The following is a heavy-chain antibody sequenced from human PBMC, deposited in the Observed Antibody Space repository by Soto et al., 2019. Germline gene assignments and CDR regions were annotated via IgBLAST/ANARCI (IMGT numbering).Heavy chain of an antibody. Sequence: SQTLSLTCAISGDSVSSNSAAWNWIRQSPSRGLEWLGRTYYRSKWYNDYAVSVKSRITINPDTSKNQFSLQLNSVTPEDTAVYYCAFSGQQLVSDYYYYGMDVWGQGTTVTVSS. J-gene: IGHJ6*02. CDR3: AFSGQQLVSDYYYYGMDV. CDR2: TYYRSKWYN. V-gene: IGHV6-1*01. D-gene: IGHD6-13*01. CDR1: GDSVSSNSAA.